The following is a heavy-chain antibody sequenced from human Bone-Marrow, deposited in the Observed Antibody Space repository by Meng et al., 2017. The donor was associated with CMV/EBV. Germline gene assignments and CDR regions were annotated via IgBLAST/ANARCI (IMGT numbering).Heavy chain of an antibody. CDR1: GGSVSSGSYY. CDR3: ARDIAYCSSTSCPPDV. V-gene: IGHV4-61*01. D-gene: IGHD2-2*01. Sequence: GSLRLSCTVSGGSVSSGSYYWSWIRQPPGKGLEWIGYIYYSGSTNYNPSLKSRVTISVDTSKNQFSLKLSSVTAADTAVYYCARDIAYCSSTSCPPDVWGQGTLVTVSS. CDR2: IYYSGST. J-gene: IGHJ4*02.